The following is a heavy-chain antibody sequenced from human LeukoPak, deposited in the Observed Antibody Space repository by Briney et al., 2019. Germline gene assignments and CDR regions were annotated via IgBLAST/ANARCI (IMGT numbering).Heavy chain of an antibody. CDR1: GYTFTGYY. CDR3: ARDTYYYDSSGSHRSYFDY. V-gene: IGHV1-2*02. CDR2: INPNSGGT. Sequence: GASVKVSCKASGYTFTGYYMHWVRQAPGQGLEWMGWINPNSGGTNYAQKFQGRVTMTRDTSISTAYMELSRLSSDDTAVYYCARDTYYYDSSGSHRSYFDYWGQGTLVTVSS. J-gene: IGHJ4*02. D-gene: IGHD3-22*01.